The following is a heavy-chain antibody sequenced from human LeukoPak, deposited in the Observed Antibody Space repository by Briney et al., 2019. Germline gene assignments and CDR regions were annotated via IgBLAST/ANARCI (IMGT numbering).Heavy chain of an antibody. CDR1: GGTFSSYA. V-gene: IGHV1-69*04. J-gene: IGHJ6*02. CDR2: IIPILGIA. D-gene: IGHD4-11*01. Sequence: ASVKVSCKASGGTFSSYAISWVRQAPGQGLEWMGRIIPILGIANYAQKFQGRVTITADKSTSTAYMELSSLRSEDTAVYYCAKEGGSDSNYVIIYYYGMDVWGQGTTVTVSS. CDR3: AKEGGSDSNYVIIYYYGMDV.